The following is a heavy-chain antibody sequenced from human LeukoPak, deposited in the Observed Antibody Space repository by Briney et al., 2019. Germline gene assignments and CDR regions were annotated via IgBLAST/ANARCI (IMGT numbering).Heavy chain of an antibody. J-gene: IGHJ4*02. V-gene: IGHV4-34*01. D-gene: IGHD6-13*01. CDR2: INHSGST. Sequence: XWIGEINHSGSTNYNPSLKSRVTISVDTSKNQFSLKLSSVTAADTAVYYCASAVFGAAAGTRWGQGTLVTVSS. CDR3: ASAVFGAAAGTR.